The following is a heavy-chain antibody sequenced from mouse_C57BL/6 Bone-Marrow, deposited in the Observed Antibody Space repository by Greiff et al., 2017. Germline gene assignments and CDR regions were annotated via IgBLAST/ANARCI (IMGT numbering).Heavy chain of an antibody. Sequence: EVQLVESGGGLVQPGGSLSLSCAASGFTFTDYYMSWVRQPPGKALEWLGFIRNKANGYTTEYSASVKGRFTISRDNSQSILYLQMNALRAEDSATYYCARYGGYDGSRGDYYAMDYWGQGTSVTVSS. CDR1: GFTFTDYY. CDR3: ARYGGYDGSRGDYYAMDY. V-gene: IGHV7-3*01. CDR2: IRNKANGYTT. J-gene: IGHJ4*01. D-gene: IGHD1-1*01.